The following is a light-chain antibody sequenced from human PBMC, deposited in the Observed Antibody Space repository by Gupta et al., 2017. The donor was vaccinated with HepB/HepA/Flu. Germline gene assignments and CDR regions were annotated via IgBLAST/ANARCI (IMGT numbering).Light chain of an antibody. J-gene: IGKJ4*01. CDR2: DAY. V-gene: IGKV1-33*01. CDR1: QEISNY. CDR3: QQHYPLFT. Sequence: DIQMTHSPSSLSASVGDRVTITCQASQEISNYLNWYQQKPGKAPKLLIFDAYPLETGDTSRFCGCGDHKDFTYTSSRRQDEDCGYYYTQQHYPLFTFGRGTKVDIK.